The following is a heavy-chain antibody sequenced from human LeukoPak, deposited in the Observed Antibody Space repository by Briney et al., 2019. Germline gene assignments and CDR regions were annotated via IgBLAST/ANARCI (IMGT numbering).Heavy chain of an antibody. CDR2: IKTSGST. D-gene: IGHD4-17*01. J-gene: IGHJ5*02. CDR3: ARAHWFLDYRDHPAVRNWFDP. V-gene: IGHV4-4*07. Sequence: SETLSLTCTVSGGSISTYYWSWIRQPVGKGLEWIGHIKTSGSTHYNPSLRSRITMSVDTSKNQFSLNLSSVTAADTAVYYCARAHWFLDYRDHPAVRNWFDPWGQGTLVTVSS. CDR1: GGSISTYY.